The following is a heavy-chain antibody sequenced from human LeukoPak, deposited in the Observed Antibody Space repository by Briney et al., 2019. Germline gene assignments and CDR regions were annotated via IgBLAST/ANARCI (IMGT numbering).Heavy chain of an antibody. V-gene: IGHV1-2*04. CDR3: ASSGYSSSWYPPAGAFDI. CDR2: INPNSGGT. Sequence: ALVKVSCKASGYTFTAYYMHWVRQAPGQGVEWLGWINPNSGGTNYAQKFQGWVTMTRDTSISTAYMELSRLRSDDTAVYYCASSGYSSSWYPPAGAFDIWGQGTMVTVSS. J-gene: IGHJ3*02. CDR1: GYTFTAYY. D-gene: IGHD6-13*01.